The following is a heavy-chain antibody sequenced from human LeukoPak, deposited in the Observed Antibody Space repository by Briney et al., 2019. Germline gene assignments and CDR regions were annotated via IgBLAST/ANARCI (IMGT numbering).Heavy chain of an antibody. CDR3: AREVLYSLDY. Sequence: PGGSLRLSCTVSGFIFSDSWMAWVRQAPGKGLEWVSVIYSGGSTYYADSVKGRFTISRDNSKNTLYLQMNSLRAEDTAVYYCAREVLYSLDYWGQGTLVTVSS. CDR1: GFIFSDSW. CDR2: IYSGGST. V-gene: IGHV3-53*01. J-gene: IGHJ4*02. D-gene: IGHD2-8*01.